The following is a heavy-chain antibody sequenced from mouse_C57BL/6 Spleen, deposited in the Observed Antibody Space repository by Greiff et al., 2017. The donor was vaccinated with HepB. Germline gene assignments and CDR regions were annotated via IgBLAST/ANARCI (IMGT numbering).Heavy chain of an antibody. CDR1: GFSLTSYG. V-gene: IGHV2-6*03. CDR2: IWSDGST. CDR3: ARRHEDSNYGWFAY. J-gene: IGHJ3*01. D-gene: IGHD2-5*01. Sequence: VKLMESGPGLVAPSQSLSITCTVSGFSLTSYGVHWVRQPPGKGLEWLVVIWSDGSTTYNSALKSRLSISKDNSKSQVFLKMNSLQTDDTAMYYCARRHEDSNYGWFAYWGQGTLVTVSA.